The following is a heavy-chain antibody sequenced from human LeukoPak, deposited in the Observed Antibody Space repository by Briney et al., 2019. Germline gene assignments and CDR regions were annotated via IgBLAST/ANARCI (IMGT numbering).Heavy chain of an antibody. D-gene: IGHD3-10*01. CDR1: GGTFSSYA. Sequence: SVKVSCKASGGTFSSYAISWVRQAPGQGLEWMGGIIPIFGTANYAQKFQGRVTITADKSTSTAYMELSSLRSEDTAVYYCARVNYYGSGSYYNFPDYWGQGTLVTVSS. CDR3: ARVNYYGSGSYYNFPDY. V-gene: IGHV1-69*06. J-gene: IGHJ4*02. CDR2: IIPIFGTA.